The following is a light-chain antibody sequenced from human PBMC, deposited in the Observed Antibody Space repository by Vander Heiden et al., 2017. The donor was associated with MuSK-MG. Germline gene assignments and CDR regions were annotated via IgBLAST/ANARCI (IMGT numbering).Light chain of an antibody. J-gene: IGLJ1*01. CDR3: CSYTSRNTYV. Sequence: QSALTQPASVSGSPGQPITISCTGTSSDVGGYNYVSWYQQHPGKAPKPMIYDVSNRPSRVSDRFSGSKSGNTASLTISGLQADDEADYYCCSYTSRNTYVFGTGTTVTVL. CDR1: SSDVGGYNY. CDR2: DVS. V-gene: IGLV2-14*03.